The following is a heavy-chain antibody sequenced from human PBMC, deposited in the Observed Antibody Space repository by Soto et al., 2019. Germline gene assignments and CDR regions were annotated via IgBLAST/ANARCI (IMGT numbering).Heavy chain of an antibody. CDR3: EKSGYDTI. CDR2: IIPIFGTA. Sequence: ASVKVSCKASGGTFSSYAISWVRQAPGQGLEWMGGIIPIFGTANYAQKFQGRVTITADESTSTAYMELSSLRSEDTAVYSCEKSGYDTIWGQGTLVTVSS. J-gene: IGHJ4*02. V-gene: IGHV1-69*13. D-gene: IGHD5-12*01. CDR1: GGTFSSYA.